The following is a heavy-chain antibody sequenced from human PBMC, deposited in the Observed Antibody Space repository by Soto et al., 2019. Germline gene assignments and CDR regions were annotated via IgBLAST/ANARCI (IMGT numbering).Heavy chain of an antibody. Sequence: PSETLSLTCTVSSGSISSYYWNWIRQPPGKGLEWIGSIYYSGNTNYSPSLKSRVTISIDTSKKQFSLKLTSVTAADTAMYYCARGYCSSTSCYEFDYWAQGNLVTVSS. CDR3: ARGYCSSTSCYEFDY. CDR1: SGSISSYY. CDR2: IYYSGNT. J-gene: IGHJ4*02. D-gene: IGHD2-2*01. V-gene: IGHV4-59*01.